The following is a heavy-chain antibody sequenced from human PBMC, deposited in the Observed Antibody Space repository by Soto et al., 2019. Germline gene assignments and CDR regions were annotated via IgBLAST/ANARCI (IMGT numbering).Heavy chain of an antibody. J-gene: IGHJ6*02. CDR1: GGPFSSHT. CDR3: GISRHDSTDYYYGMDV. V-gene: IGHV1-69*02. Sequence: QVQLVQSGAEVKKPGSSVKVSCKASGGPFSSHTISWVRQAPGQGLEWMGRTIPILGITNYAQKLQGRVTSXPDKFTSTAYRELSSLRSEDTAVYYCGISRHDSTDYYYGMDVWGQGTTVTVSS. D-gene: IGHD3-22*01. CDR2: TIPILGIT.